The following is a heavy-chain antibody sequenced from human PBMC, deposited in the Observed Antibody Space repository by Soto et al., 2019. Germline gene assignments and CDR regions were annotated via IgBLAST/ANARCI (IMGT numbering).Heavy chain of an antibody. CDR1: GYTFTSYY. Sequence: ASVKVSCKASGYTFTSYYMHWVRQAPGQGLEWMGIINPSGGSTSYAQKFQGRVTMTRDTSTSTVYMELSSLRSEDTAVYYCARSMVRGVIVMWDFDYWGQGTLVTVSS. J-gene: IGHJ4*02. V-gene: IGHV1-46*01. CDR2: INPSGGST. D-gene: IGHD3-10*01. CDR3: ARSMVRGVIVMWDFDY.